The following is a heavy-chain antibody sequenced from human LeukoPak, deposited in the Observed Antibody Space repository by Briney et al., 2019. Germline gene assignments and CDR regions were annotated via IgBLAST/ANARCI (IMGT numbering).Heavy chain of an antibody. CDR3: ARGSGMVATGFDY. D-gene: IGHD5-12*01. V-gene: IGHV3-7*01. J-gene: IGHJ4*02. CDR1: GFIFSDYW. Sequence: GGSLRLSCAASGFIFSDYWMSWVRQAPGKGLEWVANIKQDGSEKYYVDSVKGRFTISRDNAKNSLYLQMNSLRAEDTAVYYCARGSGMVATGFDYWGQGTLVTVSS. CDR2: IKQDGSEK.